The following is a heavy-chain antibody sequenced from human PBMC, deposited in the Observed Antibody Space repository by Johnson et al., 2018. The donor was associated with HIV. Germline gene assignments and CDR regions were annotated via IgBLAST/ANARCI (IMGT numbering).Heavy chain of an antibody. CDR1: GFTFSSYA. CDR2: ISYDGSNK. D-gene: IGHD2-8*02. Sequence: QVQLVESGGGLVQPGGSLRLSCAASGFTFSSYAMHWVRQAPGQGLEWVAVISYDGSNKYYADSVKGRFTISRDNSKNTLYLQMNSLRAEDTAVYYCARGLIYCTGGVCYKARDAFDIWGQGTMVTVSS. J-gene: IGHJ3*02. CDR3: ARGLIYCTGGVCYKARDAFDI. V-gene: IGHV3-30-3*01.